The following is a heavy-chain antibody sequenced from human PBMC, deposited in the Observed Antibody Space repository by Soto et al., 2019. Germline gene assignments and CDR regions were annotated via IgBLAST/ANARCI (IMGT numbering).Heavy chain of an antibody. Sequence: QVQLVESGGGVVQPGRSLRLSCAASGFTFSTYGMHWARQAPGEGLEWVAVISYDGINKYYVDSVKGRFTISRDNSKNTLYLQMNSLRGEDTAVYYCARDQTSGSGSYWDYWGPGNLVTVSS. V-gene: IGHV3-30*03. CDR2: ISYDGINK. J-gene: IGHJ4*02. CDR1: GFTFSTYG. CDR3: ARDQTSGSGSYWDY. D-gene: IGHD3-10*01.